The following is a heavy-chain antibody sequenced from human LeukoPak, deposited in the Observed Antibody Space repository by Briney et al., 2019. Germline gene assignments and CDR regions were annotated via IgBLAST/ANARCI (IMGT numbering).Heavy chain of an antibody. D-gene: IGHD5-12*01. CDR3: ARGRMRGYDEEDAFDI. V-gene: IGHV1-3*01. CDR2: INAGNGNT. J-gene: IGHJ3*02. CDR1: GYTFTSYA. Sequence: ASVKVSCKASGYTFTSYAMHWVRQAPGQRLEWMGWINAGNGNTKYSQKFQGRVTITRDTSASTAYMELSSLRSEDTAVYYCARGRMRGYDEEDAFDIWGQGTMVTVSS.